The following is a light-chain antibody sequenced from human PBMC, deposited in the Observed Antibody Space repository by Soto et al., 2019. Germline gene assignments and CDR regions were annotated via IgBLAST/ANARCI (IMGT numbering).Light chain of an antibody. Sequence: EIVLTLSPVTLSLSPGERATLSCRASQSVSSYLAWYQQKPGQAPRLLIYDASNRATGIPARFSGSGSGTDFTLTISSLEPEDFAVYYCQQRSNWPLTFGGGTKVDIK. CDR1: QSVSSY. V-gene: IGKV3-11*01. CDR2: DAS. CDR3: QQRSNWPLT. J-gene: IGKJ4*01.